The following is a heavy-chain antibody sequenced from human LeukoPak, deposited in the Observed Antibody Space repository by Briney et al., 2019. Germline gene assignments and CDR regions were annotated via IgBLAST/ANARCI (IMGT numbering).Heavy chain of an antibody. Sequence: SETLSLTCAVYGGSFSGYYWSWIRQPPGKGLEWIGEINHSGSTNYNPSLKSRVTISVDTSKNQFSLKLSSVTAADTAVYYCRVRDRGVAVWGQGTTVTVSS. D-gene: IGHD3-10*01. CDR3: RVRDRGVAV. J-gene: IGHJ6*02. V-gene: IGHV4-34*01. CDR1: GGSFSGYY. CDR2: INHSGST.